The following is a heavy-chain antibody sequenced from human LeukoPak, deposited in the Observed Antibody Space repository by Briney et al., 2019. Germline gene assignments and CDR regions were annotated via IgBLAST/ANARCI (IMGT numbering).Heavy chain of an antibody. CDR2: IIPILGIA. J-gene: IGHJ4*02. V-gene: IGHV1-69*04. CDR3: ARDSGRHYGSGSYYDY. CDR1: GGTFSSYA. Sequence: GSSVKVSCKASGGTFSSYAISWVRQAPGQGLEWMGRIIPILGIANYAQKLQGRVTITADKSTSTAYMELSSLRSEDTAVYYCARDSGRHYGSGSYYDYWGQGTLVTVSS. D-gene: IGHD3-10*01.